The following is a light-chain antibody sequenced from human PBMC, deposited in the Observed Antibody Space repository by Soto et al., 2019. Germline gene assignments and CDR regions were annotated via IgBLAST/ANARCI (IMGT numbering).Light chain of an antibody. CDR1: SSNIGNNY. V-gene: IGLV1-51*01. Sequence: QSVLTQPPSVSAAPGQTVTISCSGSSSNIGNNYVSWYQQLPGTAPKLLIYDNNKRPSGIPDRFSGSKSGTSATLGITGLQTGDEADYYCGTWDSSLSAGGEVFGGGTKLTVL. CDR3: GTWDSSLSAGGEV. CDR2: DNN. J-gene: IGLJ2*01.